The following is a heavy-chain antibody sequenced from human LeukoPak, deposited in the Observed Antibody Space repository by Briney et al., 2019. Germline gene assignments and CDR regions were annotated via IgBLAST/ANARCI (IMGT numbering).Heavy chain of an antibody. J-gene: IGHJ4*02. CDR1: GGTFSSYA. V-gene: IGHV1-69*04. Sequence: SVKVSCKASGGTFSSYAISWVRQAPGQGLEWMGRIIPILGIANYAQKFQGRVTITADKSTSTAYMELSSLRSEDTAVYYCARDPAPGEFGYYWGQGTLVTVSS. CDR2: IIPILGIA. D-gene: IGHD3-10*01. CDR3: ARDPAPGEFGYY.